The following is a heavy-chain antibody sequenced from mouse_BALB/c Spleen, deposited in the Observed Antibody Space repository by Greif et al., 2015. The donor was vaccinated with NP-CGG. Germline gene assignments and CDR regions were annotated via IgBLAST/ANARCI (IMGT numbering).Heavy chain of an antibody. CDR1: GYTFTSYW. J-gene: IGHJ3*01. V-gene: IGHV1-7*01. CDR3: ARGHYYGNHAWFAY. Sequence: VQLQQSGAELAKPGASVKMSCRASGYTFTSYWMHWVKQRPGQGLEWIGYINPSTGYTEYNQKFKDKATLTADKSSSTAYMQLSSLTSEDSAVYYCARGHYYGNHAWFAYWGQGTLVTVS. D-gene: IGHD2-1*01. CDR2: INPSTGYT.